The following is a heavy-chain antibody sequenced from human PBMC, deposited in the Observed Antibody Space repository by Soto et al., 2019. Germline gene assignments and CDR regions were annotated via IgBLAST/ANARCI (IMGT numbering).Heavy chain of an antibody. CDR1: GYTFTSYD. V-gene: IGHV1-8*01. CDR2: MNPNSGNT. J-gene: IGHJ2*01. D-gene: IGHD4-17*01. Sequence: ASVKVSCKASGYTFTSYDINWVRQATGQGLEWMGWMNPNSGNTGSAQRLQGRLTMTRNTSINTAYMELTSLTSEDAAVYFCARVHTVTTYFDVWGRGTLVTVSS. CDR3: ARVHTVTTYFDV.